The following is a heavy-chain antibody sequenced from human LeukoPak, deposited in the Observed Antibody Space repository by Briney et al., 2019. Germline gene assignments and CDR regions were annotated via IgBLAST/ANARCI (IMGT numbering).Heavy chain of an antibody. V-gene: IGHV4-39*07. Sequence: SETLSLTCTVSSGSISTSNYYWGWVRQPPGKALEWIGNIFYSGSTYYSPSLKSRVTISVDTSKNQFSLKLSSVTAADTAVYYCARAGQLVRLPYFDYWGQGTLVTVSS. J-gene: IGHJ4*02. D-gene: IGHD6-6*01. CDR3: ARAGQLVRLPYFDY. CDR2: IFYSGST. CDR1: SGSISTSNYY.